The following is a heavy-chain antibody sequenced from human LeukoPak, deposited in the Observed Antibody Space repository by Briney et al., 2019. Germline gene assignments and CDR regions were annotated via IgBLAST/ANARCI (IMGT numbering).Heavy chain of an antibody. CDR3: ARDESSTSCYTS. Sequence: ASVKVSCKASGGTFSSYAINWVRQATGQGLEWMGGIIPIFGTANYAQKFQGRVTITTDESTSTAYMELSSLRSEDTAVYYCARDESSTSCYTSWGQGTLVTVSS. J-gene: IGHJ5*02. V-gene: IGHV1-69*05. CDR2: IIPIFGTA. CDR1: GGTFSSYA. D-gene: IGHD2-2*02.